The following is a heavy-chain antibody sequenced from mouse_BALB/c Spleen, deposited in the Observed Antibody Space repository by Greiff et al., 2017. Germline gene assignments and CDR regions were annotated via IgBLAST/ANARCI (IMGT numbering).Heavy chain of an antibody. D-gene: IGHD1-1*01. J-gene: IGHJ1*01. V-gene: IGHV5-6-5*01. CDR2: ISSGGST. Sequence: EVMLVESGGGLVKPGGSLKLSCAASGFTFSSYAMSWVRQTPEKRLEWVASISSGGSTYYPDSVKGRFTISRDNARNILYLQMSSLRSEDTAMYYCARDSYYGSSYPYWYFDVWGAGTTVTVSS. CDR1: GFTFSSYA. CDR3: ARDSYYGSSYPYWYFDV.